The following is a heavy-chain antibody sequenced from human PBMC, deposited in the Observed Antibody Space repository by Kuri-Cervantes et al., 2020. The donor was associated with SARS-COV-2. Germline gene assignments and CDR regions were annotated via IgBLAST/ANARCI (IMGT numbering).Heavy chain of an antibody. CDR1: GFTFSSYG. Sequence: GESLKISCAASGFTFSSYGMHWVRQAPGKGLEWVAVIWYDGSNKYYADSVKGRFTISRDNSKNTLYLQMNSLRADDTAVYYCAKNRRTVAAPFDYWGQGTLVTVSS. J-gene: IGHJ4*02. D-gene: IGHD4-23*01. CDR3: AKNRRTVAAPFDY. CDR2: IWYDGSNK. V-gene: IGHV3-33*06.